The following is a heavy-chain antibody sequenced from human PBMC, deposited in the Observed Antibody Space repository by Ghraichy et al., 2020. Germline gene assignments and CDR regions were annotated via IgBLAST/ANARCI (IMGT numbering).Heavy chain of an antibody. D-gene: IGHD3-3*01. CDR2: IYYSGST. CDR1: GGSISSYY. V-gene: IGHV4-59*01. Sequence: SETLSLTCTVSGGSISSYYWSWIRQPPGKGLEWIGYIYYSGSTNYNPSLKSRVTISVDTSKNQFSLKLSSVTAADTAVYYCARASKIENTIFGVFIPLDYYYGMDVWGQGTTVTVSS. CDR3: ARASKIENTIFGVFIPLDYYYGMDV. J-gene: IGHJ6*02.